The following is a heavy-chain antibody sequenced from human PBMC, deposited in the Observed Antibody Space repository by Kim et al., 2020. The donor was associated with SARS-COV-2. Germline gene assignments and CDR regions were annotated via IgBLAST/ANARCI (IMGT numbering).Heavy chain of an antibody. J-gene: IGHJ4*02. CDR2: ISGSGGST. D-gene: IGHD2-2*01. CDR1: GFTFSSYA. Sequence: GGSLRLSCAASGFTFSSYAMSWVRQAPGKGLEWVSAISGSGGSTYYADSVKGRFTISRDNSKNTLYLQMNSLRAEDTAVYYCAISADRIVVVPAAFDYWGQGTLVTVSS. V-gene: IGHV3-23*01. CDR3: AISADRIVVVPAAFDY.